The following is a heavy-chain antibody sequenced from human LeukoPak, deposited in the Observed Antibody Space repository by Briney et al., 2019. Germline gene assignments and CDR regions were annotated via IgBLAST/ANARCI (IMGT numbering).Heavy chain of an antibody. D-gene: IGHD4-17*01. V-gene: IGHV3-30-3*01. J-gene: IGHJ4*02. Sequence: PGGSLRLSCAASGFTFSSYAMYWVRQAPGKGLEWVAVISYDGSNKYYADSVKGRFTISRDNSKNTLYLQMNSLRAEDTAVYYCARADYGDSYFDYWGQGTLVTVSS. CDR2: ISYDGSNK. CDR3: ARADYGDSYFDY. CDR1: GFTFSSYA.